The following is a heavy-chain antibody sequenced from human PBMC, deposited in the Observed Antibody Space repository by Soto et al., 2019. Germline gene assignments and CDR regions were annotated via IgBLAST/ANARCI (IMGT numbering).Heavy chain of an antibody. CDR2: INSDGSNT. Sequence: EVQLVESGGGLVQPGGSLRLSCAASGFTFSSCWMHWVRQAPGKGLVWVSRINSDGSNTSYTDSVKGRFTISRDNAKNTLYLHMNRLRAEDTAVYYCSRVGYGSGSDHFDYWGQGTLLTVS. D-gene: IGHD3-10*01. CDR3: SRVGYGSGSDHFDY. CDR1: GFTFSSCW. V-gene: IGHV3-74*01. J-gene: IGHJ4*02.